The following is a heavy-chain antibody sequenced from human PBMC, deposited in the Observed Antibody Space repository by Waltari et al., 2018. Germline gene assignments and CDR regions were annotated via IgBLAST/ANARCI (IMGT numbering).Heavy chain of an antibody. J-gene: IGHJ4*02. CDR1: GDSISSGDYC. D-gene: IGHD3-10*01. CDR2: ISYRGST. Sequence: QVQLQESGPGLVKASQTLSLTCTVSGDSISSGDYCWNWIRQHPGKGLEWIGYISYRGSTYYNPSLNSRVTISVETSQNQFSLKLSSVTAADTAVYYCARATFGDLFLFDFWGPGTLVSVSS. CDR3: ARATFGDLFLFDF. V-gene: IGHV4-31*03.